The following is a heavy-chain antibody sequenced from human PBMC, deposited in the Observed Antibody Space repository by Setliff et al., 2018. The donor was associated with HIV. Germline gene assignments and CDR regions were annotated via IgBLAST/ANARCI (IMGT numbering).Heavy chain of an antibody. Sequence: SGPTLVNPTQTLTLTCTFSGFSLSTSGVGVGWIRQPPGKSLEWLALIYWDDDKHYSPSLKTRLTVTKDTSKNQVVFTMTNMDPVDTATHYCANRADGYNPFDHWGQGTLVTVPQ. J-gene: IGHJ4*02. V-gene: IGHV2-5*02. D-gene: IGHD5-12*01. CDR2: IYWDDDK. CDR3: ANRADGYNPFDH. CDR1: GFSLSTSGVG.